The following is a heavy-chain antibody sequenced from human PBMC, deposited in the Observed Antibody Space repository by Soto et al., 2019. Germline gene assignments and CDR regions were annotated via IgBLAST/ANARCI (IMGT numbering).Heavy chain of an antibody. CDR1: GFNFDDYA. Sequence: ELQLVESGGGLVQPGRSLRLSCVGSGFNFDDYAFHWVRQAPGKGLEWVSGISWNGGTTGHADSVKGRFTISRDNAKKYLYMQMNSLRDEDTALYYCAKGGSSSSGRDAFDIWGQGTMVTVSS. J-gene: IGHJ3*02. CDR3: AKGGSSSSGRDAFDI. CDR2: ISWNGGTT. V-gene: IGHV3-9*01. D-gene: IGHD6-6*01.